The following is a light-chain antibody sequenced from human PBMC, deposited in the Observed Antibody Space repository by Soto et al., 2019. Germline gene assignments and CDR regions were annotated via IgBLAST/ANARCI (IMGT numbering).Light chain of an antibody. J-gene: IGKJ1*01. CDR3: QQYGSSPRT. Sequence: EIVLTQSPGTLSLSPGERATLSCRASQTVTSRNLAWYQQKPGQAPRLLIYGASRRATGIPDRFSGSGSGTDFTLTISRLEPEDCAVFYCQQYGSSPRTFGQGTKVEIK. CDR1: QTVTSRN. CDR2: GAS. V-gene: IGKV3-20*01.